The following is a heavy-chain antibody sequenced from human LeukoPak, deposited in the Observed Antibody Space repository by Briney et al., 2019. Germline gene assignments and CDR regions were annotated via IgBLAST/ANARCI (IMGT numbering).Heavy chain of an antibody. CDR2: IYYSGST. J-gene: IGHJ4*02. Sequence: SETLSLTCTVSGGSISSSNYYWGWIRQPPGKGLEWVGNIYYSGSTYYNPSLKSRVTISVETSKNQFSLKLSSVTAADTAVYYCARREVGFDYWGQGTLVTVAS. CDR1: GGSISSSNYY. V-gene: IGHV4-39*01. D-gene: IGHD1-26*01. CDR3: ARREVGFDY.